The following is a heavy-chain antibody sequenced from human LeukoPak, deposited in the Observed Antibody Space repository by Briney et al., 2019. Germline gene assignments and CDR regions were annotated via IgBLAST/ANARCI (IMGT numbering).Heavy chain of an antibody. J-gene: IGHJ4*02. Sequence: PGGSLRLSCEGSAFIFSGHWMNWVRQTPGKGLEWVASIKEDGSERQYVDSVKGRFSISRDNTKGSLFLQLNSQRAEDTAVYYCATPLDYYDSSGYHQGGDWGQGTLVTVSS. V-gene: IGHV3-7*03. CDR3: ATPLDYYDSSGYHQGGD. CDR1: AFIFSGHW. CDR2: IKEDGSER. D-gene: IGHD3-22*01.